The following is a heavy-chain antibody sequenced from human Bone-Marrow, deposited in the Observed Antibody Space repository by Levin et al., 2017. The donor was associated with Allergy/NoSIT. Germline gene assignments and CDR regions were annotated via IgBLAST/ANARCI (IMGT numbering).Heavy chain of an antibody. V-gene: IGHV3-33*01. CDR2: IWYDGSNK. CDR3: ARDHGRDYYGSGSYFYYYYYMDV. J-gene: IGHJ6*03. Sequence: GGSLRLSCAASGFTFSSYGMHWVRQAPGKGLEWVAVIWYDGSNKYYADSVKGRFTISRDNSKNTLYLQMNSLRAEDTAVYYCARDHGRDYYGSGSYFYYYYYMDVWGKGTTVTVSS. CDR1: GFTFSSYG. D-gene: IGHD3-10*01.